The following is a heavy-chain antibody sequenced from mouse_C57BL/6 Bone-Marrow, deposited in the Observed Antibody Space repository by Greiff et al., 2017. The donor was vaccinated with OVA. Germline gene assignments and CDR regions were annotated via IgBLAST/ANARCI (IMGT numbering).Heavy chain of an antibody. CDR1: GFNIKDDY. Sequence: VQLQQSGAELVRPGASVKLSCTASGFNIKDDYMHWVKQRPEQGLEWIGWIDPENGDTEYASKFQGKATITADTSSNTAYLQLSSLTSEDTAVYNCTTPAYDYDRFYAMDYWGQGTSVTVSS. V-gene: IGHV14-4*01. CDR2: IDPENGDT. D-gene: IGHD2-4*01. J-gene: IGHJ4*01. CDR3: TTPAYDYDRFYAMDY.